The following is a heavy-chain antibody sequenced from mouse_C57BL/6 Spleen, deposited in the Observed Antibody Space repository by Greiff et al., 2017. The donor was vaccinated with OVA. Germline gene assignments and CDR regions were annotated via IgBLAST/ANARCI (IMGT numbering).Heavy chain of an antibody. CDR1: GYTFTDYN. CDR2: INPNNGGT. V-gene: IGHV1-22*01. Sequence: VQLQQSGPELVKPGASVKMSCKASGYTFTDYNMHWVKQSHGKSLEWIGYINPNNGGTSYNQKFKGKATLTVNKSSSTAYMELRSLTSEDSAVYYCARHDGYPGDFDVWGTGTTVTVSS. J-gene: IGHJ1*03. CDR3: ARHDGYPGDFDV. D-gene: IGHD2-3*01.